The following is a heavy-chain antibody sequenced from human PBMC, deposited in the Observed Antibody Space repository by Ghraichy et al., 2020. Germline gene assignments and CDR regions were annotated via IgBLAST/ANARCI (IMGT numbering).Heavy chain of an antibody. CDR1: GGSIINSDYY. D-gene: IGHD4-17*01. J-gene: IGHJ4*02. CDR2: IYYSGSS. CDR3: ASHRAGGDQNFDY. V-gene: IGHV4-39*07. Sequence: SETLYLTCTVSGGSIINSDYYWGWIRQPPGKGLEWIGSIYYSGSSYYNPSLKSRVTISVDTSKNQFSLNLYSVTAADTAVYYCASHRAGGDQNFDYWGQGTLVTVSS.